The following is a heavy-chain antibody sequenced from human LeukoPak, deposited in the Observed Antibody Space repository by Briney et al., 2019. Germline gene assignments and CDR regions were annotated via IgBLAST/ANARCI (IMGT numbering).Heavy chain of an antibody. V-gene: IGHV3-30*02. CDR1: GFTFSIYA. Sequence: GGSLRLSCVASGFTFSIYAMHWVRQAPGKGLEWVAFIQYDGGYKYYADSVKGRFTISRDNAKNTLYLQMSSLRAEDTAVYYCAKEGVDTAMVSSSSSFDVWGQGTMVTVSS. J-gene: IGHJ3*01. D-gene: IGHD5-18*01. CDR3: AKEGVDTAMVSSSSSFDV. CDR2: IQYDGGYK.